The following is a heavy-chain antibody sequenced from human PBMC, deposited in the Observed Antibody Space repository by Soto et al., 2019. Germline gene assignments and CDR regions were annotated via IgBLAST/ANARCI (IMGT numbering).Heavy chain of an antibody. CDR2: IYWDDTK. J-gene: IGHJ4*02. Sequence: QITLKESGPTLVKPTQPLTLTCTFSGFSLPTDRVGVGWIRQPPGKALEWLAVIYWDDTKTYRPALKSRLTTTKDTAKNQVALTMTDMDPVDTATYYCAHAYGGRSLYWGQGTLVTVSS. CDR3: AHAYGGRSLY. V-gene: IGHV2-5*02. CDR1: GFSLPTDRVG. D-gene: IGHD1-26*01.